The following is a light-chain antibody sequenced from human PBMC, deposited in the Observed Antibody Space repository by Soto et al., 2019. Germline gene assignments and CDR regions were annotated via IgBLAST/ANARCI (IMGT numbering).Light chain of an antibody. CDR3: HYGNSPPWT. J-gene: IGKJ1*01. Sequence: EIVMTQSPATLSVSPGDRATLSCRASQSVDNDLAWYQQKPGQAPGLLISGASSRATGIPDRFSGSGSGTDFTLTISRLEPEDFAVYYCHYGNSPPWTFGQGTKVDIK. CDR2: GAS. CDR1: QSVDND. V-gene: IGKV3-20*01.